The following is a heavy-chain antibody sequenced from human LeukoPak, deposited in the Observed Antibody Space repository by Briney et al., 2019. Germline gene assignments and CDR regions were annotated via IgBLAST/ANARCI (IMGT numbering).Heavy chain of an antibody. CDR1: GFTFSSYG. J-gene: IGHJ5*02. CDR3: AKASYYYGSGSFRNWFDP. V-gene: IGHV3-30*02. CDR2: IRYDGSNK. D-gene: IGHD3-10*01. Sequence: PGGSLRLSCAASGFTFSSYGMHWVRQAPGKGLEWVAFIRYDGSNKYYADSVKGRFTISRDNSKNTLYLQMNSLRAEDTAVYYCAKASYYYGSGSFRNWFDPWGQGTLVTVSS.